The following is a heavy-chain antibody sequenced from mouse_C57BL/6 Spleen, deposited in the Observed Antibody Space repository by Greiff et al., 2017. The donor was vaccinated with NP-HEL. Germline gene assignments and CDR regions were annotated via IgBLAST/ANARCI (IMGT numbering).Heavy chain of an antibody. V-gene: IGHV1-82*01. CDR1: GYAFSSSW. CDR2: IYPGDGDT. Sequence: VQLQQSGPELVKPGASVKISCKASGYAFSSSWMNWVKQRPGKGLEWIGRIYPGDGDTNYNGKFKGKATLTADKSSSTAYMQLSSLTSEDSAVYFCARDSPFAYWGQGNLVTVSA. J-gene: IGHJ3*01. CDR3: ARDSPFAY.